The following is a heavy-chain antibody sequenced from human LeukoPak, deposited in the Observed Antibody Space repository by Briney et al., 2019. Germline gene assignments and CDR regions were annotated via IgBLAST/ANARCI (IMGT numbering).Heavy chain of an antibody. CDR2: ISGSGGST. Sequence: GGSLRLSCAASGFTFSSYAMSWVRQAPGKGLEWVSAISGSGGSTYYADSVKGRFTISRDNSKNTLYLQMNSLRAEDTAVYYCALSWEVVPAGNFDYWGQGTLVTVSS. D-gene: IGHD2-2*01. CDR1: GFTFSSYA. J-gene: IGHJ4*02. CDR3: ALSWEVVPAGNFDY. V-gene: IGHV3-23*01.